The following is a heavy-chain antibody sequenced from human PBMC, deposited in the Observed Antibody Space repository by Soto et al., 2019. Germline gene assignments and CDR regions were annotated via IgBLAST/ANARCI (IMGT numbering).Heavy chain of an antibody. D-gene: IGHD5-12*01. J-gene: IGHJ4*02. V-gene: IGHV3-66*01. Sequence: PGGSLRLSCAASGFTVSSNYMSWVRQAPGKGLEWVSVIYSGGSTYYADSVKGRFTISRDNSKNTLYLQMNSLRAEDTAVYYCARGPQTYSGYDIATFDYWGQGTLVTVSS. CDR3: ARGPQTYSGYDIATFDY. CDR1: GFTVSSNY. CDR2: IYSGGST.